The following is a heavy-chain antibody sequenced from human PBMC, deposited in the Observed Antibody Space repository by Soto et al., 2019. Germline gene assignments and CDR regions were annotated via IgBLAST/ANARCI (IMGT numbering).Heavy chain of an antibody. CDR3: ARDRPIYYDSSGEFDY. CDR1: GYTFTSYY. J-gene: IGHJ4*02. V-gene: IGHV1-46*01. Sequence: GASVKVSCKASGYTFTSYYMHWVRQAPGQGLEWMGIINPSGGSTSYAQKFQGRVTMTRDTSTSTVYMELSSLRSEDTAVYYCARDRPIYYDSSGEFDYWGQGTLVTVS. CDR2: INPSGGST. D-gene: IGHD3-22*01.